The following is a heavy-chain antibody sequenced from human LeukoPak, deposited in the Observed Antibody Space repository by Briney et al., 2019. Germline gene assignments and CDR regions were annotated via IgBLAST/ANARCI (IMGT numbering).Heavy chain of an antibody. J-gene: IGHJ3*02. CDR3: ATAVI. CDR2: VSRSGGTM. V-gene: IGHV3-48*03. Sequence: GGSLRLSCEASGFTFSSYEMNSFRQAPGKGLEWVSYVSRSGGTMKNADSVKGRFTVSRDNAKNSLHLQMNSLTAEDTAVYYCATAVIRGRGTMVTVSS. CDR1: GFTFSSYE.